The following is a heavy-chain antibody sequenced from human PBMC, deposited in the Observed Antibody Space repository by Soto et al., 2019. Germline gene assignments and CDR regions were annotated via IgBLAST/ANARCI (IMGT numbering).Heavy chain of an antibody. CDR1: GFTFSSYS. D-gene: IGHD4-17*01. J-gene: IGHJ3*02. CDR2: ISSSSSTI. Sequence: GGSLRLSCAASGFTFSSYSMNWVRQAPGKGLEWVSYISSSSSTIYYADSVKGRFTISRDNAKNSLYLQMNSLRDEDTAVYYCARTGPFQVTTDAFDIWGQGTMVTVSS. CDR3: ARTGPFQVTTDAFDI. V-gene: IGHV3-48*02.